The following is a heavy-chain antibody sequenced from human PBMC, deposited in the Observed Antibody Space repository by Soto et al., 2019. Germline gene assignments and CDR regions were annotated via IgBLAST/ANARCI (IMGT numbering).Heavy chain of an antibody. D-gene: IGHD7-27*01. CDR1: GFTFRSYG. CDR3: ARELTGYDAFDI. V-gene: IGHV3-33*01. J-gene: IGHJ3*02. CDR2: IWYDGSNK. Sequence: QVQLVESGGGVVQPGRSLRLSCAASGFTFRSYGMHWVRQAPGTGLEWVAVIWYDGSNKYYADSVQGRFTISRDNSKNTLYLQMNSLRAEDTAVYYCARELTGYDAFDIWGQGTMVTVSS.